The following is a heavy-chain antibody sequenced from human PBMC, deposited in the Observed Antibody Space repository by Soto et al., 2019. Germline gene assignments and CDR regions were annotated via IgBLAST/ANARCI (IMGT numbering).Heavy chain of an antibody. CDR1: GGSISSGGYY. J-gene: IGHJ4*02. Sequence: SETLSLTCTVSGGSISSGGYYWSWIRQHPGKGLEWIGYIYYSGSAYYNPSLKSRVTISADTSKNQFSLKLSSVTAADTAVYYCARGVDEMSDYWGQGTLVTVSS. CDR2: IYYSGSA. V-gene: IGHV4-31*03. CDR3: ARGVDEMSDY.